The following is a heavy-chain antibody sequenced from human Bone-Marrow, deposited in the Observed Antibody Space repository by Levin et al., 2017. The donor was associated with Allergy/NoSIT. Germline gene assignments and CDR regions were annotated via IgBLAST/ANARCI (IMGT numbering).Heavy chain of an antibody. V-gene: IGHV3-74*01. CDR1: GFTFSSYW. Sequence: GGSLRLSCAASGFTFSSYWMHWVRQAPGKGLVWVSRINSDGSSTSYADSVKGRFTISRDNAKNTLYLQMNSLRAEDTAVYYCASRGGWSGKYYFDYWGQGTLVTVSS. CDR3: ASRGGWSGKYYFDY. J-gene: IGHJ4*02. CDR2: INSDGSST. D-gene: IGHD3-3*01.